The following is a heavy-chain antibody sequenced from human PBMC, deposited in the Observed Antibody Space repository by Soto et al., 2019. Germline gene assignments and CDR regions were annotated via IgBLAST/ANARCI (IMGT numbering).Heavy chain of an antibody. J-gene: IGHJ4*02. Sequence: EVQLLESGGGLAQPGGSLRLSCAASGFTFSSYAMSWVRQAPGKGLEWVSAISGSGGSTYYADSVKGRFTISRDNSKNTLYLQMNSRRSEDTAVYYCAKDVYYYDSSGYYFAYWGQGTLVTVSS. CDR1: GFTFSSYA. D-gene: IGHD3-22*01. CDR3: AKDVYYYDSSGYYFAY. CDR2: ISGSGGST. V-gene: IGHV3-23*01.